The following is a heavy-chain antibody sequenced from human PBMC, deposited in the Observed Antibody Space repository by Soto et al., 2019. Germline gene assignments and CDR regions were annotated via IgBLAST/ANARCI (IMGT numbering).Heavy chain of an antibody. CDR2: INPRGGST. D-gene: IGHD2-15*01. Sequence: QVQLVQSGAEVKKPGASVKVSCKASGYTFTNYYIHWVRQAPGQGLEWMAIINPRGGSTSYAQKFQGRVSMTRDTSTRTVYMELSSLRSEATAVYYCARGHTPIGYWSGGRCNSFDYWGQEPLVTVSS. CDR3: ARGHTPIGYWSGGRCNSFDY. CDR1: GYTFTNYY. J-gene: IGHJ4*02. V-gene: IGHV1-46*01.